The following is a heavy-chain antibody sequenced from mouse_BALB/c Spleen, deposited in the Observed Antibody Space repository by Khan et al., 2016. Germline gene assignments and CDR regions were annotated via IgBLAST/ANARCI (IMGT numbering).Heavy chain of an antibody. Sequence: VQLQQSGAELVKPGASVTLSCTASGFNIKDTYLHWVKQRPEQGLEWIGRIDPANGNFKFDPKFQGKATITADTYSNTTYLQLSGLTSEDPAVYYCAGGNSPFDYWGQGTTLTVSS. D-gene: IGHD2-1*01. V-gene: IGHV14-3*02. CDR3: AGGNSPFDY. CDR2: IDPANGNF. CDR1: GFNIKDTY. J-gene: IGHJ2*01.